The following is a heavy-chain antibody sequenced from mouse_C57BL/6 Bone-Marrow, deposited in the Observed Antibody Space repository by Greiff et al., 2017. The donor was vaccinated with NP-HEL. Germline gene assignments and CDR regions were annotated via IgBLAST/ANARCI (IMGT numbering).Heavy chain of an antibody. D-gene: IGHD2-4*01. Sequence: VQGVESGAELARPGASVKLSCKASGYTFTSYGISWVKQRTGQGLEWIGEIYPRSGNTYYNEKFKGKATLTADKSSSTAYMELRSLTSEDSAVYFCAHYDVRAMDYWGQGTSVTVSS. CDR2: IYPRSGNT. CDR1: GYTFTSYG. J-gene: IGHJ4*01. CDR3: AHYDVRAMDY. V-gene: IGHV1-81*01.